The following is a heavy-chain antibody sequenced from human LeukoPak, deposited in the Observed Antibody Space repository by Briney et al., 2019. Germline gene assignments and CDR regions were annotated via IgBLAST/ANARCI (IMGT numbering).Heavy chain of an antibody. CDR2: IIPILGIA. CDR1: GGTFSSYA. J-gene: IGHJ4*02. Sequence: SVKVSCKASGGTFSSYAISWERQAPGQGLEWMGRIIPILGIANYAQKFQGRVTITADKSTSTAYMELSSLRSEDTAVYYCAREGHRDYYDSSGFVFDYWGQGTLATVSS. CDR3: AREGHRDYYDSSGFVFDY. D-gene: IGHD3-22*01. V-gene: IGHV1-69*04.